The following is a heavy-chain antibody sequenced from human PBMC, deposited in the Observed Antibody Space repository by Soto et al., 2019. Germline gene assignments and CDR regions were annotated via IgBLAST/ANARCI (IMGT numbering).Heavy chain of an antibody. CDR2: ISGSGGST. J-gene: IGHJ4*02. D-gene: IGHD6-13*01. Sequence: GGSLRLSRAASGFTFSSYAMSWVRQAPGKGLEWVSAISGSGGSTYYADSVKGRFTISRDNSENTLYLQMNSLRAEDTAVYYCAKLRIAAAGSLGYFDYWGQGTLVTVSS. V-gene: IGHV3-23*01. CDR1: GFTFSSYA. CDR3: AKLRIAAAGSLGYFDY.